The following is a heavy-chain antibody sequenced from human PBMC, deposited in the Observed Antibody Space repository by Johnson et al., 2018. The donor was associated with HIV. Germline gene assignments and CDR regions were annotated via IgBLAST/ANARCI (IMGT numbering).Heavy chain of an antibody. D-gene: IGHD3-16*01. Sequence: QVQLVESGGGVVQPGGSLRLSCAASGFTFSSYGMHWVRQAPGKGLEWVAFIRYDGSNKYYADSVKGRFTISRDNSKNTLYLQMNSLRAEDTAVYYCVKDGGEQLPAAFDIWGQGTMVTVSS. CDR3: VKDGGEQLPAAFDI. CDR2: IRYDGSNK. V-gene: IGHV3-30*02. J-gene: IGHJ3*02. CDR1: GFTFSSYG.